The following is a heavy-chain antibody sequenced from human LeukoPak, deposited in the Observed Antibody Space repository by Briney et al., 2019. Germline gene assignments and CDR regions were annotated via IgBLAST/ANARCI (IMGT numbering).Heavy chain of an antibody. CDR2: ISAGGATT. CDR3: AKTYYDTTYFDY. Sequence: GGSLRLSCGASGFTFSTYAMNWVRQARGKGLEWVSAISAGGATTYYADSVKGRFTISRDNSKNTVYLQMNSLRAEDTAVYYCAKTYYDTTYFDYWGQGTLVTASS. CDR1: GFTFSTYA. J-gene: IGHJ4*02. V-gene: IGHV3-23*01. D-gene: IGHD3-22*01.